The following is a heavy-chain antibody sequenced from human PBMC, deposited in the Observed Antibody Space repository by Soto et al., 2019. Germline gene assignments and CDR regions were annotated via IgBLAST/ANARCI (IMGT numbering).Heavy chain of an antibody. Sequence: QVQLQESGPGLVKPSQTLSLTCTVSGGSISSCGYYWSWIRPHPGMGLEWIGYMYYSGSTYYNPPLKSRVTIAVDTTKNRFSLKRSSVTAADTAVYYCARDTPYDSSGYYSRAFEIWGQGTMVTVAS. CDR2: MYYSGST. CDR3: ARDTPYDSSGYYSRAFEI. J-gene: IGHJ3*02. CDR1: GGSISSCGYY. D-gene: IGHD3-22*01. V-gene: IGHV4-31*03.